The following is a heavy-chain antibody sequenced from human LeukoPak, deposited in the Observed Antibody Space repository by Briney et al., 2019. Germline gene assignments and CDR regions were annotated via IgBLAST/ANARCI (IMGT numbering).Heavy chain of an antibody. CDR1: GGTFSSYA. CDR3: ARGIAVTGHYYYYGMDV. V-gene: IGHV1-69*13. D-gene: IGHD6-19*01. J-gene: IGHJ6*02. CDR2: IIPIFGTA. Sequence: EASVKVSCKASGGTFSSYAISWVRQAPGQGLEWMGGIIPIFGTANYAQKFQGRVTITADESTSTAYMELSSLRSEDTAVYYCARGIAVTGHYYYYGMDVWGQGTTVTVSS.